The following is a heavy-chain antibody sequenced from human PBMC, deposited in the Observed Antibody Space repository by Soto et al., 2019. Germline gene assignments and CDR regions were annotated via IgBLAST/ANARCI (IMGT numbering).Heavy chain of an antibody. V-gene: IGHV3-30-3*01. J-gene: IGHJ5*02. D-gene: IGHD3-10*01. Sequence: GGSLRLSCAASGFTFSSYAMHWVRQAPGKGLEWVAVISYDGSNKYYADSVKGRFTISRDNSKNTLYLQMNSLRAEDTAVYYCARDGRLLLLWFGELTPYWFDPWGQGTLVTVSS. CDR3: ARDGRLLLLWFGELTPYWFDP. CDR2: ISYDGSNK. CDR1: GFTFSSYA.